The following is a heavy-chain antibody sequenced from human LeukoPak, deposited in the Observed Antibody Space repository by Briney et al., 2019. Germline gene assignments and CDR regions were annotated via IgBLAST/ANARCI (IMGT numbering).Heavy chain of an antibody. Sequence: GGSLRLSCAASGFTFSSYSMNWVRQAPGKGLEWVSAISGSGGSTYYADSVKGRFTISRDNSKNTLYLQMNSLRAEDTAVYYCASLEVVAAAGNNYWGQGTLVTVSS. CDR3: ASLEVVAAAGNNY. J-gene: IGHJ4*02. CDR2: ISGSGGST. D-gene: IGHD6-13*01. V-gene: IGHV3-23*01. CDR1: GFTFSSYS.